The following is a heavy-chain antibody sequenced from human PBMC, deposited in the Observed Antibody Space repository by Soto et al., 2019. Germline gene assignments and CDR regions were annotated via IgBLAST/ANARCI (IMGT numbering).Heavy chain of an antibody. D-gene: IGHD6-13*01. J-gene: IGHJ4*02. CDR3: ARDVAALDY. CDR2: INPGNGNT. V-gene: IGHV1-3*05. CDR1: GYTFTSYA. Sequence: QVQLVQSGAEEKKPGASVKVSCKASGYTFTSYAMHWVRQAPGQSLEWMGWINPGNGNTKYSQKFQGRITITRDTSASTAYMELNSLRSEDTAVYYCARDVAALDYRGQGTLVTVSS.